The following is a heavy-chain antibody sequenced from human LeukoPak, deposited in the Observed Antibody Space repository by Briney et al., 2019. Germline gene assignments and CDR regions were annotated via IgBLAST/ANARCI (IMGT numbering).Heavy chain of an antibody. CDR1: GFSSSSYD. Sequence: GGSLRLSYAAAGFSSSSYDMRWVRQPAGRGLGWVSAIGTAGDTYYPASVKGRFTISGENPKNSFYLQWNSLKARDTALYYCAREYRRGTKAFDIWDQGTMVTVSS. V-gene: IGHV3-13*01. CDR2: IGTAGDT. D-gene: IGHD1-1*01. CDR3: AREYRRGTKAFDI. J-gene: IGHJ3*02.